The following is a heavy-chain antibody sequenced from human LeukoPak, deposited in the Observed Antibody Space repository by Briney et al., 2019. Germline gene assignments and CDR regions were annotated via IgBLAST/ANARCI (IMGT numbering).Heavy chain of an antibody. D-gene: IGHD4-11*01. CDR1: GYIFRNYA. J-gene: IGHJ4*02. CDR2: ISTHHTTT. Sequence: SVKVSCKASGYIFRNYAAVWVRQAPGQGLEWMGWISTHHTTTAYAQKFQDRVIMTVDTSTNTGYMELRNLRSDDTAVYYCARAWDYSPRGRSDYWGQGTLVSVSS. CDR3: ARAWDYSPRGRSDY. V-gene: IGHV1-18*01.